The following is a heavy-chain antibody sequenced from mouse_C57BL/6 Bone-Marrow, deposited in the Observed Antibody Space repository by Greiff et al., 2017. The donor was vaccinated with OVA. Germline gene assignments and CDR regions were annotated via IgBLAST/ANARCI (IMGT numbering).Heavy chain of an antibody. J-gene: IGHJ2*01. D-gene: IGHD1-1*01. CDR1: GFTFSSYG. Sequence: EVKLMESGGDLVKPGGSLKLSCAASGFTFSSYGMSWVRQTPDKRLEWVATISSGGSYTYYPDRVKGRFTISIDNAKNTRDLQMSRLKSEDTAMYYCARQEGVYYGSNYFDYWGQGTTLTVSS. V-gene: IGHV5-6*01. CDR2: ISSGGSYT. CDR3: ARQEGVYYGSNYFDY.